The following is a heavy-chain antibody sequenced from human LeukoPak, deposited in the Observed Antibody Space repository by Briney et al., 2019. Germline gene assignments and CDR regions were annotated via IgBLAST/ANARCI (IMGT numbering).Heavy chain of an antibody. CDR2: ISWNSGYI. D-gene: IGHD6-19*01. J-gene: IGHJ3*02. Sequence: PGGSLRLSCAASGFTFDDYAMHWVRQAPGKGLEWVSGISWNSGYIGYADSVKGRFTISRDNAKNSLYLQMNSLRAEDTALYYCAREMYSSGWLNAFDIWGQGTMVTVSS. V-gene: IGHV3-9*01. CDR3: AREMYSSGWLNAFDI. CDR1: GFTFDDYA.